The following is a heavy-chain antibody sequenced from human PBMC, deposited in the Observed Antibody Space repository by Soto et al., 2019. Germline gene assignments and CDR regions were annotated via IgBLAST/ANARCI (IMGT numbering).Heavy chain of an antibody. V-gene: IGHV4-61*05. J-gene: IGHJ5*02. CDR1: GGSISSSSYY. Sequence: SETLSLTCTVSGGSISSSSYYWGWIRQPPGKGLEWIGYIYYSGSTNYNPSLKSRVTISVDTSKNQFSLKLSSVTAADTAVYYCARWLAGNWFDPWGQGTLVTVSS. CDR3: ARWLAGNWFDP. CDR2: IYYSGST. D-gene: IGHD5-12*01.